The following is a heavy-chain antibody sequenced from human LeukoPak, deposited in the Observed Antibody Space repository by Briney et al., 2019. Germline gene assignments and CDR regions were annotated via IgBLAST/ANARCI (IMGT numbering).Heavy chain of an antibody. CDR1: GYTFTGYY. V-gene: IGHV1-2*02. CDR3: ARDWVTYYYDSSGENDY. CDR2: INPNSGGT. D-gene: IGHD3-22*01. J-gene: IGHJ4*02. Sequence: GASVKVSCKASGYTFTGYYMHWVRQAPGQGLEWMGWINPNSGGTNYAQKFQGRVTMTRDTSISTAYMELSRLRSDDTAVYYCARDWVTYYYDSSGENDYWGQGTLVTVSS.